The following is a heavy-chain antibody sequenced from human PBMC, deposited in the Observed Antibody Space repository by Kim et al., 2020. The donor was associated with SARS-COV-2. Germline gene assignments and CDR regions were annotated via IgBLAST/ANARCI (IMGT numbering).Heavy chain of an antibody. CDR3: ARVKQWGYGSGMGMTKYYFDY. D-gene: IGHD3-10*01. V-gene: IGHV4-31*03. Sequence: SETLSLTCTVSGGSISSGGYYWSWIRQHPGKGLEWIGYIYYSGSTYYNPSLKSRVTISVDTSKNQFSLKLSSVNAADTAVYYCARVKQWGYGSGMGMTKYYFDYWGQGTLVTVSS. CDR2: IYYSGST. CDR1: GGSISSGGYY. J-gene: IGHJ4*02.